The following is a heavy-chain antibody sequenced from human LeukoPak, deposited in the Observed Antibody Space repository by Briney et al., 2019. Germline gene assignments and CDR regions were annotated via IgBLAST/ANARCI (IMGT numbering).Heavy chain of an antibody. J-gene: IGHJ1*01. Sequence: SETLSLTCTVSGGSLSGYFWSWIRQPPGKGLEWIGYIYYSGSTNYNPSLKSRVTISVDTSKNQFSLKLSSVTAADTAVYYCERSITSSWYGDFQHWGQGTLVTVSS. V-gene: IGHV4-59*01. D-gene: IGHD6-13*01. CDR3: ERSITSSWYGDFQH. CDR1: GGSLSGYF. CDR2: IYYSGST.